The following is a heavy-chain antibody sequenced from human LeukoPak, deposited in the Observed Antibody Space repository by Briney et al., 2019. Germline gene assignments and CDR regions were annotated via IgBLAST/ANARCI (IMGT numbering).Heavy chain of an antibody. CDR1: DYTFTNYG. Sequence: GASAKVSCKASDYTFTNYGISWVRQAPGQGLEWMGWISAYNGNTNYAQKLQGRVTMTTDTSTSTAYMELRSMRSDDTAVYYCARAGHRRYYYDNGYDYWGQGTLVTVSS. V-gene: IGHV1-18*01. D-gene: IGHD3-22*01. CDR2: ISAYNGNT. CDR3: ARAGHRRYYYDNGYDY. J-gene: IGHJ4*02.